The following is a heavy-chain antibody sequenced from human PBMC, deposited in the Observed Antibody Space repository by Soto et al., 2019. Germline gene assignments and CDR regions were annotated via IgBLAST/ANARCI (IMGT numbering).Heavy chain of an antibody. CDR3: ARNWSRFDP. CDR2: IYSGGNT. Sequence: GGSLRLSCEASGVSVSNNYMTWVRQAPGKGLEWVSVIYSGGNTYYADSVKGRFIISRDNSKNMVYLQMNSLRAEDTAVYYCARNWSRFDPWGQGT. D-gene: IGHD1-1*01. V-gene: IGHV3-53*01. CDR1: GVSVSNNY. J-gene: IGHJ5*02.